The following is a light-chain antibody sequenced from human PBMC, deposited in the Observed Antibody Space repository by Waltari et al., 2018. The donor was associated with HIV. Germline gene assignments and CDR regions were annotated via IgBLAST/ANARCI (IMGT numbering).Light chain of an antibody. CDR3: SSYSPTSTVI. V-gene: IGLV2-14*01. CDR2: EVT. Sequence: QSALTQPASVSGSPGQSITISCIGTNSDVGGYNYVSWYQQHPGKAPKLLIYEVTTWPSGISNRFSCSKSGNTASLTISGLQAEDEADYYCSSYSPTSTVIFGGGTKLTVL. J-gene: IGLJ2*01. CDR1: NSDVGGYNY.